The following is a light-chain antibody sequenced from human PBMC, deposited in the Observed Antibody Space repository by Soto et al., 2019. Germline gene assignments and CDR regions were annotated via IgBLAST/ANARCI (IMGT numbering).Light chain of an antibody. CDR2: EVS. V-gene: IGLV2-14*01. CDR3: ISYTSSSTWV. Sequence: QSALTQPASVSGSPGQSITISCTGTSSDVGGYNYVSWYQQHPGKAPKLMIYEVSNRPSGVSNRFSGSKSGKTASLTISGLQAEDEADYYCISYTSSSTWVFGGGTKLTVL. J-gene: IGLJ3*02. CDR1: SSDVGGYNY.